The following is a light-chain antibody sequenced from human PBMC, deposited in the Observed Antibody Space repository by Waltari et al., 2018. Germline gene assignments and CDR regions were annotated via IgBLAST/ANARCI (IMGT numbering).Light chain of an antibody. CDR2: EVT. J-gene: IGLJ2*01. V-gene: IGLV2-18*02. CDR3: SSYTIRSTWV. CDR1: SSDVGSYNR. Sequence: QSALTQPPSVSGSPGQSVTISCTGTSSDVGSYNRVSWYQQPPGTAPKLMIYEVTNRPSGVSYRFSGSKSGNTASLTISGLQADDEADYYCSSYTIRSTWVFGGGTRVTVL.